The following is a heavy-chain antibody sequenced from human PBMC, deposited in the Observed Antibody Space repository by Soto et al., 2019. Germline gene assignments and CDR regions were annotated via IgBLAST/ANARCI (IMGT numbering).Heavy chain of an antibody. D-gene: IGHD3-10*01. Sequence: QVQLQESGPGLVKPSQTLSLTCTVSGGSISSGGYYWSWIRQHPGKGLEWIGYIYYSGSTYYNPSLKSRFTISVDTSKNQFSLKLSSVTAADTAVYYCARLLGDLMVRGVIGFDYWGQGTLVTVSS. V-gene: IGHV4-31*03. CDR2: IYYSGST. J-gene: IGHJ4*02. CDR3: ARLLGDLMVRGVIGFDY. CDR1: GGSISSGGYY.